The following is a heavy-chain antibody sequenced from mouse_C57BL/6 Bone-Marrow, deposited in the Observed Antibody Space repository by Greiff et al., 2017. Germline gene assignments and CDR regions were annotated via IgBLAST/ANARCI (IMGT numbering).Heavy chain of an antibody. D-gene: IGHD1-1*01. CDR2: IDPSDSET. Sequence: QVQLQQPGAELVRPGSSVKLSCKASGYTFTSSWMHWVKQRPIQGLEWIGNIDPSDSETHYNQQFKDKATLTVDKSSSTAYMQLSSLTSEDSAVYYCARSSRVVASFDYWGQGTTLTVSS. J-gene: IGHJ2*01. V-gene: IGHV1-52*01. CDR3: ARSSRVVASFDY. CDR1: GYTFTSSW.